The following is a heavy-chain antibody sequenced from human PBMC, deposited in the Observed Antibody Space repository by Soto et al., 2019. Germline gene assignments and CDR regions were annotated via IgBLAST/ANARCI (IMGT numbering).Heavy chain of an antibody. J-gene: IGHJ3*02. Sequence: EVQLLESGGGLVQPGGSLRLSCAASGFTFSSYAMSWVRQAPGKGLEWVSAISGSGGSIYYADSVKGRFTISRDNSKNTLYLQMNSLRAEDTAVHYCAKDGYYDFWSGYYTGHDAFDIWGQGTMVTVSS. CDR2: ISGSGGSI. V-gene: IGHV3-23*01. CDR3: AKDGYYDFWSGYYTGHDAFDI. D-gene: IGHD3-3*01. CDR1: GFTFSSYA.